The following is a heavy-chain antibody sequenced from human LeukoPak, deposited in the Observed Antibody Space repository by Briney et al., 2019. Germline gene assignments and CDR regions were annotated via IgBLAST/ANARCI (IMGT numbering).Heavy chain of an antibody. CDR3: ATLEIGDYYFDY. CDR2: ISYSGST. V-gene: IGHV4-39*01. CDR1: GGATSSSNYY. D-gene: IGHD3-16*01. Sequence: SETLSLTCTVSGGATSSSNYYWAWIRQPPGKGLEWIGRISYSGSTYYNPSLKSRVTISVDTSKNHFSLRLSSVTAADTAVYYCATLEIGDYYFDYWGQGTLVTVSS. J-gene: IGHJ4*02.